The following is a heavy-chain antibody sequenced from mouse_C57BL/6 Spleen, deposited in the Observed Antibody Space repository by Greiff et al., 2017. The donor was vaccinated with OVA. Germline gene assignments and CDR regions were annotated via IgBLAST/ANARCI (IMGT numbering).Heavy chain of an antibody. CDR2: INPSNGGT. CDR1: GYTFTSYW. V-gene: IGHV1-53*01. CDR3: ARALYYYGSSYGYAMDY. J-gene: IGHJ4*01. Sequence: QVQLQQSGTELVKPGASVKLSCKASGYTFTSYWMHWVKQRPGQGLEWIGNINPSNGGTNYNEKFKSKATLTVDKSSSTAYMQLSSLTSEDSAVYYCARALYYYGSSYGYAMDYWGQGTSVTVSS. D-gene: IGHD1-1*01.